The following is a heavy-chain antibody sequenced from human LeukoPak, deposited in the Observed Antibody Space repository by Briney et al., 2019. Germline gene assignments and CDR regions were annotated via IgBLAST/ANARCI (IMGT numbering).Heavy chain of an antibody. D-gene: IGHD3-16*02. Sequence: GGSLRLSCTVSGFTVSSNYMSWVRQAPGKGLEWVSVIYSGGSTYYADSVKGRFTISRDNSKNTLYLQMNSLRAEDTAVYYCAREDGDYVWGSYRWFDYWGQGTLVTVSS. CDR1: GFTVSSNY. V-gene: IGHV3-66*01. CDR3: AREDGDYVWGSYRWFDY. CDR2: IYSGGST. J-gene: IGHJ4*02.